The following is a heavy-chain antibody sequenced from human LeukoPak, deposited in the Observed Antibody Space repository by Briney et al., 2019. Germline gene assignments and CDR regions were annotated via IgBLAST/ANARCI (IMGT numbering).Heavy chain of an antibody. CDR1: GFTFSNYF. J-gene: IGHJ3*02. V-gene: IGHV3-30-3*01. CDR2: IASDGSHT. Sequence: AGGSLRLSCAASGFTFSNYFMHWVRQAPGKGLEWVADIASDGSHTFYVESVKGRFTISRDNSKKTLYLQMNSLGPEDTAVYFCARERQDTVIHSGAFDIWGQGTMVTVSS. D-gene: IGHD2-21*02. CDR3: ARERQDTVIHSGAFDI.